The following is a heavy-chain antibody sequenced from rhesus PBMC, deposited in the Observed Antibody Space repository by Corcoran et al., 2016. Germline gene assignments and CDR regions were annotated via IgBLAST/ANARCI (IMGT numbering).Heavy chain of an antibody. J-gene: IGHJ4*01. Sequence: VQLQESGPGLVKPSETLSLTCAVSGGSISDSYYWNWIRQAPGKGLEWVSYITYGGGNTYYADAVGGRFTISRDNSKNTLSLQMNSLRGDDTAVYYCAKDTGGYSGYHYFDYWGQGVLVTVSS. V-gene: IGHV3S25*01. CDR1: GGSISDSYY. CDR2: ITYGGGNT. CDR3: AKDTGGYSGYHYFDY. D-gene: IGHD5-42*01.